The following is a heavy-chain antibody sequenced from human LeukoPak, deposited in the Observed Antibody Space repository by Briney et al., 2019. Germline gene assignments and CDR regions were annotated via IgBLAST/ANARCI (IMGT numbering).Heavy chain of an antibody. CDR2: IYYRGST. V-gene: IGHV4-39*07. J-gene: IGHJ6*02. CDR1: GGSISSSSYY. Sequence: SETLSLTCTVSGGSISSSSYYWGWIRQPPGKGLEWIGTIYYRGSTWYNPSLKSRVTISVDTSKNQFSLKLSSVTAADTAVYYCARDRARMVVAATLVYYYGMDVWGQGTTVTVSS. D-gene: IGHD2-15*01. CDR3: ARDRARMVVAATLVYYYGMDV.